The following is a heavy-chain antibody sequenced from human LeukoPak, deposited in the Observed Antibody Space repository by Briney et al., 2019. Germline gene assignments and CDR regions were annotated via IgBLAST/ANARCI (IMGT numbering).Heavy chain of an antibody. J-gene: IGHJ4*02. CDR2: IKQDGSEK. V-gene: IGHV3-7*01. CDR3: ARGRAYYYDSSGYFD. CDR1: GFTFSSYW. D-gene: IGHD3-22*01. Sequence: GGSLRLSCAASGFTFSSYWMSWVRQAPGKGLEWVANIKQDGSEKYYVDSVKGRFTISRDNAKNSLYLQMNSQRAEDTAVYYCARGRAYYYDSSGYFDWGQGTLVTVSS.